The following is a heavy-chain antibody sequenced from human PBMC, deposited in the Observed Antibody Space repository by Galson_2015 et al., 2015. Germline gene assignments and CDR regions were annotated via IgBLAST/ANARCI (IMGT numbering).Heavy chain of an antibody. CDR3: ARDRGYCSSTSCYIYYYYGMDV. V-gene: IGHV3-30-3*01. D-gene: IGHD2-2*02. CDR2: ISYDGSNK. Sequence: SLRLSCAASGFTFSSYAMHWVRQAPGKGLEWVAVISYDGSNKYYAESVKGRFTISRDNSKNTLYLQMNSLRAEDTAVYYCARDRGYCSSTSCYIYYYYGMDVWGQGTTVTVSS. CDR1: GFTFSSYA. J-gene: IGHJ6*02.